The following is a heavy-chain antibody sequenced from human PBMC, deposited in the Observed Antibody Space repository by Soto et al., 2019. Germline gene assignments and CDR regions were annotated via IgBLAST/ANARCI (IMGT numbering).Heavy chain of an antibody. CDR1: GFIFDDYA. CDR3: TKGDFDY. CDR2: ITWNSDTV. J-gene: IGHJ4*02. Sequence: EVQLVESGGGLVQPGRSLRLSCAASGFIFDDYAMHWVRQAPGKGLEWVSGITWNSDTVAYADSVRGRFTISRDNAKNSLYLQMNSLKTEDTALYYCTKGDFDYWGQGTLVTVSA. V-gene: IGHV3-9*01.